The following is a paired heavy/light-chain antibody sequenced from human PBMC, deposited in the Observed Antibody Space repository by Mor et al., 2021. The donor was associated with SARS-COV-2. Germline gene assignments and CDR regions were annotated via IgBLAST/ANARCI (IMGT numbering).Light chain of an antibody. CDR3: SSYTTSSTLVV. V-gene: IGLV2-14*01. Sequence: QSALTQPASVSGSPGQSITISCTGTTSDVGGYNYVSWYRQHPGKAPKLMIYDVSNRPSGVSNRFSGSKSGNTASLTISGLQAEDEADYYCSSYTTSSTLVVFGGGTKLTVL. J-gene: IGLJ2*01. CDR2: DVS. CDR1: TSDVGGYNY.
Heavy chain of an antibody. Sequence: QVQLVESGGGVVQPGRSLRLSCAASEFTFSNYAMHWVRQAPGKGLEWVALISYDGSHKYYADSVKGRFTISRDSSMNTLYLQMNSLRGEDAAVYYCAREVSFYGYHYGMDVWGQGTTVTVSS. CDR1: EFTFSNYA. V-gene: IGHV3-30-3*01. CDR2: ISYDGSHK. J-gene: IGHJ6*02. D-gene: IGHD3-10*01. CDR3: AREVSFYGYHYGMDV.